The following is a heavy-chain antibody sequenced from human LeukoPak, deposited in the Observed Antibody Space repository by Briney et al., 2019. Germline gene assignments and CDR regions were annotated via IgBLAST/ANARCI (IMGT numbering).Heavy chain of an antibody. J-gene: IGHJ4*02. V-gene: IGHV4-4*07. CDR1: GGSIGWDY. Sequence: SETLSLTCTVSGGSIGWDYWSWIRQSAGKGLEWIGRIYKSGFTNYSPSFRRRVTMSVDTSKNQFSLHVTSVTAADTAVYYCAREEYFQDSNGYSYYFHSWGQGSLVTVSS. CDR3: AREEYFQDSNGYSYYFHS. D-gene: IGHD3-22*01. CDR2: IYKSGFT.